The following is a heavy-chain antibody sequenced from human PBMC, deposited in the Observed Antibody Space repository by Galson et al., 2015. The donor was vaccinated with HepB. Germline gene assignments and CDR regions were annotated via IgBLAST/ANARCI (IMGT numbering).Heavy chain of an antibody. J-gene: IGHJ6*02. Sequence: SVKVSCKASGYTFTSYYMHWVRQAPGQGLEWMGIINPSGGSTSYAQKFQGRVTMTRDTSTSTVYMELSSLRSEDTAVYYCARSAAIFGVVSYYYYGMDVWGQGTTVTVPS. CDR2: INPSGGST. CDR1: GYTFTSYY. CDR3: ARSAAIFGVVSYYYYGMDV. D-gene: IGHD3-3*01. V-gene: IGHV1-46*01.